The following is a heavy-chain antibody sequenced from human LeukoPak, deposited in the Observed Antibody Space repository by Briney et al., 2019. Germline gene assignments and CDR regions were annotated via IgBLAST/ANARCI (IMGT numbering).Heavy chain of an antibody. CDR2: SYYSGST. J-gene: IGHJ6*03. CDR1: GGSISNNY. CDR3: ARHRDTGYYYYMDV. Sequence: TSETLSLTCTVSGGSISNNYWSWIRKPPGKGLEWIGYSYYSGSTNYNFSLKSRVTISVDTSKNQFSLKLSSVTAADTAVYLCARHRDTGYYYYMDVWGTGTTVTVSS. D-gene: IGHD1-1*01. V-gene: IGHV4-59*08.